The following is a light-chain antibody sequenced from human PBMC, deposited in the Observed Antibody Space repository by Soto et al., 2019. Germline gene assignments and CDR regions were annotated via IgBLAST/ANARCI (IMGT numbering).Light chain of an antibody. CDR1: QSFSSN. J-gene: IGKJ1*01. V-gene: IGKV3-15*01. Sequence: EIVMAQCPATLSVSPGERATLSFRSSQSFSSNLAWYQQKPGQAPRLLIYGASTRATGIPARFSGSGSGTEFTLTISSLQSEDFAVYYCQQYNNWPSWTFGQGTKVDIK. CDR2: GAS. CDR3: QQYNNWPSWT.